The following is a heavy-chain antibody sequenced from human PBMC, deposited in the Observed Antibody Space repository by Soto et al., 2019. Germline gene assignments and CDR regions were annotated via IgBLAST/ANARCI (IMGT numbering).Heavy chain of an antibody. D-gene: IGHD3-3*01. CDR2: INPNSGGT. CDR1: GYPFPGYY. V-gene: IGHV1-2*04. CDR3: ARDPSNYDFWSGSDFYGMDV. J-gene: IGHJ6*02. Sequence: ASVKVSCKASGYPFPGYYMHWVRQAPGQGLEWMGWINPNSGGTNYAQKFQGWVTMTRDTSISTAYMELSRLRSDDTAVYYCARDPSNYDFWSGSDFYGMDVWGQGTTVTVSS.